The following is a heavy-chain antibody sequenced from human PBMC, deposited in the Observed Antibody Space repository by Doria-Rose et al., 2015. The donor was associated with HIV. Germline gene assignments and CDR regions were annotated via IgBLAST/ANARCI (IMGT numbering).Heavy chain of an antibody. CDR2: IYYSGST. CDR3: AKGRYSSFNWFDP. CDR1: GGSISSGDYY. D-gene: IGHD6-13*01. Sequence: SGGSISSGDYYWSWIRQPPGKGLEWIGYIYYSGSTYYNPSLKSRVTISVDTSKNQFSLKLSSVTAADTAVYYCAKGRYSSFNWFDPWGQGTLVTVSS. J-gene: IGHJ5*02. V-gene: IGHV4-30-4*01.